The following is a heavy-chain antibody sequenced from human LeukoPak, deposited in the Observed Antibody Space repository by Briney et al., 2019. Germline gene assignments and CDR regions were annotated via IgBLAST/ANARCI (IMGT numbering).Heavy chain of an antibody. D-gene: IGHD6-6*01. CDR2: INSDSRGT. V-gene: IGHV1-2*02. Sequence: GASVKVSCMASGYTFTSEFIHWVRQAPGRGLEWMGWINSDSRGTNYARKFQGRVTMTRDTSISTAYVELSSLRSDDTAVFYCARGNIATRRGENWFDPWGQGTLVTVSS. J-gene: IGHJ5*02. CDR3: ARGNIATRRGENWFDP. CDR1: GYTFTSEF.